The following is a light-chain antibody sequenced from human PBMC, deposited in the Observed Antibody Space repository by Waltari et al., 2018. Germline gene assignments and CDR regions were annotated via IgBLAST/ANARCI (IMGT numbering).Light chain of an antibody. J-gene: IGKJ1*01. Sequence: EIVLTQSPGTLSLTPGERATLSCGASQSVGRSLAWYQQKPGRAPRLLLYDASSRATGIQDRFSGSGFGTDFSLTISRLEPEDFAVYYCQHYVRLPVTFGQGTKVEIK. CDR3: QHYVRLPVT. CDR1: QSVGRS. CDR2: DAS. V-gene: IGKV3-20*01.